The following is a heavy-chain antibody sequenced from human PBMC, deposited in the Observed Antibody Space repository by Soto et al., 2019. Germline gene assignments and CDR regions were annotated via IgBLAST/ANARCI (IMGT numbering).Heavy chain of an antibody. CDR1: GGTFSSYA. V-gene: IGHV1-69*13. D-gene: IGHD3-10*01. CDR3: ARPLDSRITMVREEYYYYGMDV. J-gene: IGHJ6*02. CDR2: IIPIFGTA. Sequence: ASVKVSCKASGGTFSSYAISWVRQAPGQGLEWMGGIIPIFGTANYAQKFQGRVTITADESTSTAYMELSSLRSEDTAVYYCARPLDSRITMVREEYYYYGMDVWGQGTTVTVSS.